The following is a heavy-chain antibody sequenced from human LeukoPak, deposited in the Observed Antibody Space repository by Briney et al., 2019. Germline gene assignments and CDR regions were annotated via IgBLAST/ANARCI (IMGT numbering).Heavy chain of an antibody. Sequence: GGSLRLSCAASGFTVSSNYMSWVRQAPGKGLEWVSLIYSGGSTYYADSVKGRFTISRDNSKNTLYLQMNSLRAEDTAVYYCARTNYAVYFDYWGQGTLVTVSS. D-gene: IGHD1-7*01. CDR1: GFTVSSNY. V-gene: IGHV3-53*01. CDR2: IYSGGST. J-gene: IGHJ4*02. CDR3: ARTNYAVYFDY.